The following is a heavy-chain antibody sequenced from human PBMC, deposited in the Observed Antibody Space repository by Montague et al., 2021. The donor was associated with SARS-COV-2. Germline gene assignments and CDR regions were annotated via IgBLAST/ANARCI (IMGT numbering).Heavy chain of an antibody. CDR3: ARIRSYDSSGPEKAFDN. Sequence: PALVKPTQTLTLTCTFSRFSLSTSGMCVSWIRQPPGKALEWLALIDWDDDKYYSTSLKTRLTISKDTPKNQVVLTMTNMDPVDTATYYCARIRSYDSSGPEKAFDNGGQGTMVTVSS. CDR1: RFSLSTSGMC. J-gene: IGHJ3*02. V-gene: IGHV2-70*01. D-gene: IGHD3-22*01. CDR2: IDWDDDK.